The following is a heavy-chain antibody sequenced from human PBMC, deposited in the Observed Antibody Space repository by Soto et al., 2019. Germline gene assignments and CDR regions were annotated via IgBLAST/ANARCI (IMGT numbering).Heavy chain of an antibody. D-gene: IGHD3-22*01. V-gene: IGHV4-4*02. CDR3: ARSSRYQYDSSEGNFDY. J-gene: IGHJ4*02. CDR2: MYHTGST. CDR1: GVSISSNNW. Sequence: QVQLQESGPGLVKPSGTLSLTCAVSGVSISSNNWWSWVRQPPGKGLEGMGEMYHTGSTNYNPSLKSRVTISVDTSKNHFSLELNSVTAADTAVYYCARSSRYQYDSSEGNFDYWGQGTLVTVSS.